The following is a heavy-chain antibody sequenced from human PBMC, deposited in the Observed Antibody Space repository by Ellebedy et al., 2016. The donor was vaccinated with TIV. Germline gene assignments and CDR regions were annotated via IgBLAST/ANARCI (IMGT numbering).Heavy chain of an antibody. CDR2: ISWNSGSI. J-gene: IGHJ3*02. CDR3: AKDFYGSGSPSGAFDI. V-gene: IGHV3-9*01. CDR1: GFTFDDYA. D-gene: IGHD3-10*01. Sequence: SLKISXAASGFTFDDYAMHWVRQAPGKGLEWVSGISWNSGSIGYADSVKGRFTISRDNAKNSLYLQMNSLRAEDTALYYCAKDFYGSGSPSGAFDIWGQGTMVTVSS.